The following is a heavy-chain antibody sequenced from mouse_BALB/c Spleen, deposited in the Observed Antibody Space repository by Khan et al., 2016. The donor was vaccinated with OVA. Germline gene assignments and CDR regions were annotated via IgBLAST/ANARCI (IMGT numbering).Heavy chain of an antibody. J-gene: IGHJ3*01. Sequence: QVQLQQPGPGLVQPSQSLSITCTASGFSLSSYGVHWVRQSPGKGLEWLGVIWRGGSTDFNAAFISRLSTSKDNSKSQAFFKQHSLLTNESATYYCARGGLPFAYWGQGTLVTVSA. CDR1: GFSLSSYG. V-gene: IGHV2-2*02. CDR3: ARGGLPFAY. CDR2: IWRGGST. D-gene: IGHD2-13*01.